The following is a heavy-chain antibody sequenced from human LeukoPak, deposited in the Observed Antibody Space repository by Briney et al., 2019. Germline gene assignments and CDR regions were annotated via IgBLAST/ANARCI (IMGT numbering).Heavy chain of an antibody. CDR3: ARVGILRFPSNWFDP. Sequence: SETLSLTCTVSGASISSYYWSWIRQPPGKGLEWIGYIYYSGSTRYDPSLKSRVTISVDTSKNQFSLKLSSVTAADTAVYYCARVGILRFPSNWFDPWGQGTLVTVSS. D-gene: IGHD3-3*01. V-gene: IGHV4-59*01. J-gene: IGHJ5*02. CDR1: GASISSYY. CDR2: IYYSGST.